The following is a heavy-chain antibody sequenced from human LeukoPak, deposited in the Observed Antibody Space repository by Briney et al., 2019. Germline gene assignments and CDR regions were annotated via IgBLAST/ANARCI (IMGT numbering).Heavy chain of an antibody. J-gene: IGHJ4*02. CDR2: IYYNGRT. D-gene: IGHD2-21*02. Sequence: PSETLSLTCTVSGASIYTSSYYWGWIRQPPGKGLEWIGNIYYNGRTYYNSSLESRVTMSVDTSKNQFSLKLSSVTAADTAVYFCASGYCGGDCYSVDYWGQGTLVTVSS. V-gene: IGHV4-39*01. CDR3: ASGYCGGDCYSVDY. CDR1: GASIYTSSYY.